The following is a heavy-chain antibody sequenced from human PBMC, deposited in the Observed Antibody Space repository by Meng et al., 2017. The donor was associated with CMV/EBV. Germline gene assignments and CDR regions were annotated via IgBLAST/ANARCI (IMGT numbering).Heavy chain of an antibody. CDR1: GYTFSSYY. Sequence: QGKLVQSGAEVKKPGASVKVSCKASGYTFSSYYMHWLRQAPGQGLEWMGIINPSGGSTSYAQKFQGRVTMTRDTSTSTVYMELSSLRSEDTAVYYCARESSYDFSHDYWGQGTLVTVSS. CDR2: INPSGGST. CDR3: ARESSYDFSHDY. D-gene: IGHD3-3*01. V-gene: IGHV1-46*01. J-gene: IGHJ4*02.